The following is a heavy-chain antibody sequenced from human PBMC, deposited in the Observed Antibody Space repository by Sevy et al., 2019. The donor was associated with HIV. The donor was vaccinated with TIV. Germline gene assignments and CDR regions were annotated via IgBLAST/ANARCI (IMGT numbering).Heavy chain of an antibody. Sequence: GGSLRLSCAASGFSFSSYSMNWARQAPGKGLEWVSSISGVSNYIYYADSVKGRFTISRDNAKNSLYLQMSRLRVGDTAVYYCARVGCTISSCPLHDAFDIWGQGTMVTVSS. CDR3: ARVGCTISSCPLHDAFDI. CDR2: ISGVSNYI. J-gene: IGHJ3*02. D-gene: IGHD2-2*01. CDR1: GFSFSSYS. V-gene: IGHV3-21*01.